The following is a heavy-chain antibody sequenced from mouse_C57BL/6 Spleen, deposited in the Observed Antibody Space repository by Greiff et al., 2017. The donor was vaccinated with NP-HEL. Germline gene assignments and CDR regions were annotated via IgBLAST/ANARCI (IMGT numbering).Heavy chain of an antibody. D-gene: IGHD2-2*01. CDR3: ARGYHWYFDV. J-gene: IGHJ1*03. CDR1: GFSLSTSGMG. V-gene: IGHV8-12*01. CDR2: IYWDDDK. Sequence: QVTLKESGPGILQSSQTLSLTCSFSGFSLSTSGMGVSWIRQPSGKGLEWLAHIYWDDDKRYNPSLKSRLTISKDTSRNQVFLKITSVDTADTATYYCARGYHWYFDVWGTGTTVTVSS.